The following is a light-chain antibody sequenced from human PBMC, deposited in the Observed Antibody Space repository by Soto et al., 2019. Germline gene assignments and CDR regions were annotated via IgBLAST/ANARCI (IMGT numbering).Light chain of an antibody. Sequence: EIVLTQSPATLSLSPGDRATLSCRASQSLTTSLAWYQHQPGQAPRLLIYDASNRAAGVPARFSGSGSGTHFTLTITSLERGDFAVYYCQHRSNWPSLTFGGGTKLEIK. V-gene: IGKV3-11*01. J-gene: IGKJ4*01. CDR2: DAS. CDR3: QHRSNWPSLT. CDR1: QSLTTS.